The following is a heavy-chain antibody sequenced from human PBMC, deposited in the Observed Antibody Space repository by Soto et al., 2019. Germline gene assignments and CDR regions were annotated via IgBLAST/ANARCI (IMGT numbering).Heavy chain of an antibody. V-gene: IGHV3-23*01. CDR2: IGGSGDNT. D-gene: IGHD3-10*02. Sequence: GESLKISCAASGFTFSNYVMSWVRQAPGKGLEWVSSIGGSGDNTYYADSVKGRFTISRDNSKNTLFLQMNSLRAEDTAVYYCAKLPLVLALCFDYWGQGTLVTVSS. CDR1: GFTFSNYV. CDR3: AKLPLVLALCFDY. J-gene: IGHJ4*02.